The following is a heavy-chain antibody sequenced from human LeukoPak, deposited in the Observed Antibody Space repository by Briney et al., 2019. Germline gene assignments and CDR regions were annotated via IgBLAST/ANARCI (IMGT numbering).Heavy chain of an antibody. CDR3: ARLGDGGLYYYYYYGMDV. Sequence: GGSLRLSCAASGFTFSSYAKSWVRQAPGKGLEWVSAISGSGGSTYYADSVKGRFTISRDNSKNTLYLQMNSLRAEDTAVYYCARLGDGGLYYYYYYGMDVWGQGTTVTVSS. CDR2: ISGSGGST. J-gene: IGHJ6*02. D-gene: IGHD3-16*01. CDR1: GFTFSSYA. V-gene: IGHV3-23*01.